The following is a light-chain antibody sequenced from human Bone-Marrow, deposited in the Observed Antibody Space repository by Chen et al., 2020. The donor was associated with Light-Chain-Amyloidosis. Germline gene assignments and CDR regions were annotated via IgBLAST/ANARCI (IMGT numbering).Light chain of an antibody. CDR2: RNN. J-gene: IGLJ3*02. V-gene: IGLV1-47*01. Sequence: QSVLTQPPSVSGIPGQTVTISCSGSRSNIESHYVHWYQQLPGTAPRLLIYRNNQRPSGVPARFSGAKSGTSASLAITGFRSEDEADYYCAAWDDDLSGQFGGGTKLTVL. CDR1: RSNIESHY. CDR3: AAWDDDLSGQ.